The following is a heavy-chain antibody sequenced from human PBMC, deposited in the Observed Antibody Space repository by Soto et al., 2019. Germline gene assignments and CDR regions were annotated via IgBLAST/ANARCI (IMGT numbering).Heavy chain of an antibody. CDR3: AREGSPRDYYYGMDV. V-gene: IGHV1-69*06. CDR1: GGTFSSYA. D-gene: IGHD6-13*01. Sequence: QVQLVQSGAAVKKPGSSVKVSCKASGGTFSSYAISWVRQAPGQGLDWMVGIIPIFGTANSAQKFQGRVTITADKSTSTAYMELSSLRSEDTAVYYCAREGSPRDYYYGMDVWGQGTTVTVSS. CDR2: IIPIFGTA. J-gene: IGHJ6*02.